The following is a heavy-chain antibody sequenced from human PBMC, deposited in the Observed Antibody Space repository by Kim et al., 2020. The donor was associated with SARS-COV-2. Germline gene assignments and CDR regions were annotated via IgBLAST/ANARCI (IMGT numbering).Heavy chain of an antibody. CDR2: GDSDT. V-gene: IGHV5-51*01. Sequence: GDSDTRSSPSFQGQVTISVDRSISTAYLQWSSLQASDTAMYYCARQRHMDVWGQGTTVTVSS. CDR3: ARQRHMDV. D-gene: IGHD1-1*01. J-gene: IGHJ6*02.